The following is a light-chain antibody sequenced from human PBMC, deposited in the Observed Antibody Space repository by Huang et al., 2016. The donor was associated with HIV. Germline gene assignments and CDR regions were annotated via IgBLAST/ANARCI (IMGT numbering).Light chain of an antibody. CDR3: HQYYSSPLT. CDR2: WAS. Sequence: DIVVTQSPGSLALSLGERAAINCTSSQSVFHSSNNRNYLSWYQVKPGQYPQLLIYWASTRESGVPDRFRGGGSGTDFTLTITSLQAEDVAVYYCHQYYSSPLTFGQGTKVEV. J-gene: IGKJ1*01. V-gene: IGKV4-1*01. CDR1: QSVFHSSNNRNY.